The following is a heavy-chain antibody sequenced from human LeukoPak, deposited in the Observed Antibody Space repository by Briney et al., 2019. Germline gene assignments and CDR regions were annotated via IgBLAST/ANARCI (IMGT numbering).Heavy chain of an antibody. CDR1: GYPFTSYY. CDR3: ARERASFDY. Sequence: ASVKVSCKASGYPFTSYYIHWVRQAPGQGLEWMGIINPGGGSATYAQKFQGRVTMTSDPSTSTVYMDLSSLTSEGTAVYYCARERASFDYWGQGTLVTVSS. V-gene: IGHV1-46*01. CDR2: INPGGGSA. J-gene: IGHJ4*02.